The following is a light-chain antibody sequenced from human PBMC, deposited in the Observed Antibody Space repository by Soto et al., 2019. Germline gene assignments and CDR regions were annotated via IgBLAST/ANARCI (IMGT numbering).Light chain of an antibody. J-gene: IGLJ2*01. CDR3: AAWDDSLSGPV. CDR1: SSNIGSNY. V-gene: IGLV1-47*01. Sequence: QSVLTQPPSACGTPGQRVTISCSGSSSNIGSNYVYWYQQLPGTAPKLLIYRNNQRPSGVPDRFSGSKSGTSASLAISGLRSEDEADYYCAAWDDSLSGPVFGGGTKVTVL. CDR2: RNN.